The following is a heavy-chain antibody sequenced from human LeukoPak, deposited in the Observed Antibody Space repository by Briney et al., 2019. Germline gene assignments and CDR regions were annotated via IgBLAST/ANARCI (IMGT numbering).Heavy chain of an antibody. J-gene: IGHJ6*02. CDR1: GGSISSGGYY. CDR2: IYYNGNT. CDR3: ARDSSYDRSGYYYYGLDV. D-gene: IGHD3-10*01. V-gene: IGHV4-31*03. Sequence: SETLSLTCTVSGGSISSGGYYWSWIRQHPGKGLEWIGYIYYNGNTNYNPSLKSRLTTSVDTSKNQLFLKLSSVTAADTAVYYCARDSSYDRSGYYYYGLDVWGQGTTVTVSS.